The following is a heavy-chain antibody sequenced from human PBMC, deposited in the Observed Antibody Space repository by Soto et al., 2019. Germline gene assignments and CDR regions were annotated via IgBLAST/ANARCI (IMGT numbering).Heavy chain of an antibody. CDR2: ISGDGSAT. CDR3: XXTXXXXXNDYHRDGFDV. V-gene: IGHV3-23*01. CDR1: GFRFWTYS. Sequence: EVKLLESGGGLVQPGESLRLSCAASGFRFWTYSMSWVRQAPGKGLEWVSGISGDGSATSYADSLKGRFTVSRDNXXXTLFLQMNTLXVXXXXXXXXXXTXXXXXNDYHRDGFDV. J-gene: IGHJ3*01. D-gene: IGHD5-12*01.